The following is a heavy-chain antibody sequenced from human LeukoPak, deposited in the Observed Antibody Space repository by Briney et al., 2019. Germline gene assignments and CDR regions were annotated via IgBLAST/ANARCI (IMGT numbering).Heavy chain of an antibody. J-gene: IGHJ4*02. CDR2: ISGSGGST. Sequence: GGSLRLSCAASGFTFSSYAMSWVRQAPGKGLEWVSAISGSGGSTYYADSVKGRSTISRDNSKNTLYLQMNSLRAEDTAVYYCAKDPDSSTSGYWGQGTLVTVSS. D-gene: IGHD6-13*01. CDR3: AKDPDSSTSGY. CDR1: GFTFSSYA. V-gene: IGHV3-23*01.